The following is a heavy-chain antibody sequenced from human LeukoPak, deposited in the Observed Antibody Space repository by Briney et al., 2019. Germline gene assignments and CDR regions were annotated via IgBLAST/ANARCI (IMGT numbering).Heavy chain of an antibody. J-gene: IGHJ5*02. CDR3: ARLGSSSWYHWFDP. Sequence: PSENLSLTCTVSGGSISSYYWSWIRQPPGKGLEWIGYIYTSGSTNYNPSLKSRVTISVDTSKNQFSLKLSSVTAADTAVYYCARLGSSSWYHWFDPWGQGTLVTVSS. CDR2: IYTSGST. D-gene: IGHD6-13*01. V-gene: IGHV4-4*09. CDR1: GGSISSYY.